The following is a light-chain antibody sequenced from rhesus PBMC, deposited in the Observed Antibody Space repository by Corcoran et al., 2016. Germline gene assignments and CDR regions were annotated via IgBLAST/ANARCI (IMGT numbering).Light chain of an antibody. CDR3: QQHLTYPWT. Sequence: DIQMSQSPSSLSASVGATVTITCQASQVISKYLAWYQQKPGKAPKFLIYDASTLKSGVPSRFSGSGPGTAFTLTISSLQPEDFGTYYCQQHLTYPWTFGQGTKVEVK. V-gene: IGKV1-25*01. J-gene: IGKJ1*01. CDR2: DAS. CDR1: QVISKY.